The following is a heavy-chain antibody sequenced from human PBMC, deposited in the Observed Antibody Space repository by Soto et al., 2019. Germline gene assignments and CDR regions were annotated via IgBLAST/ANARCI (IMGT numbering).Heavy chain of an antibody. CDR3: ARSGTTSPPADY. D-gene: IGHD1-7*01. J-gene: IGHJ4*02. V-gene: IGHV3-21*01. CDR1: GFTFSSYS. Sequence: PGGSLRLSCAASGFTFSSYSMNWVRQAPGKGLEWVSSISSSSSYIYYADSVKGRFTISRDNAKNSLYLQMNSLRAEDTAVYYCARSGTTSPPADYWGQGTLVTVSS. CDR2: ISSSSSYI.